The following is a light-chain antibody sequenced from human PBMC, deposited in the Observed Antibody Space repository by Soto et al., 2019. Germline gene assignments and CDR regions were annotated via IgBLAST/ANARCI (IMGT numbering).Light chain of an antibody. V-gene: IGKV1-5*03. Sequence: DIHMTQSPSTLSASVGDRVSITCRASQSVSSWLAWYQQKPGKAPKLLIYKASSLESGVPSRFSGSGSGTEFTLTISSLQPDDFATYYCQHYNSDSRWKFGQGTKVEIK. CDR1: QSVSSW. J-gene: IGKJ1*01. CDR2: KAS. CDR3: QHYNSDSRWK.